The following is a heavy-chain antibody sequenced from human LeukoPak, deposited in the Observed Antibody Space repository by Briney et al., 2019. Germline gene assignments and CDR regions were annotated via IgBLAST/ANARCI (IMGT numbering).Heavy chain of an antibody. V-gene: IGHV3-64*01. CDR3: ARERRFCTSTSCYCFFDY. CDR2: ISHNGGGT. Sequence: PGGSLRLSCAASGFTFSDYAMHWVRQAPGKGLEYVSAISHNGGGTYYAHSVKGRFTISRDNSKNTLYLQLGSLRDEDMAVYYCARERRFCTSTSCYCFFDYWGQGTLVTVSS. CDR1: GFTFSDYA. D-gene: IGHD2-2*01. J-gene: IGHJ4*02.